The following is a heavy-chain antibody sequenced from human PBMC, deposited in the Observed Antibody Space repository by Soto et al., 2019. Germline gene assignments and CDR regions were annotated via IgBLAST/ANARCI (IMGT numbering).Heavy chain of an antibody. D-gene: IGHD1-7*01. J-gene: IGHJ6*02. CDR1: GGSISSGGYY. Sequence: SETLSLTCTVSGGSISSGGYYWSWIRQHPGKGLEWIGYIYYSGSTYYNPSLKSRVTISVDTSKNQFSLKLSSVTAADTAVYYCARVTYNWNYGRSKNYYYGMDVWGQGTTVTVSS. CDR2: IYYSGST. CDR3: ARVTYNWNYGRSKNYYYGMDV. V-gene: IGHV4-31*03.